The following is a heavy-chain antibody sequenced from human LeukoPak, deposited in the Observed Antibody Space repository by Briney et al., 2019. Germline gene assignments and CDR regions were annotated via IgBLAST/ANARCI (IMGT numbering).Heavy chain of an antibody. Sequence: SETLSLTCTVSGGSISSSSYYWGWIRQPPGKGLEWIGSIYYSGSTYYNPSLKSRVTISVDTSKNQFSLKLSSVTAADTAVYYCARHRRKGIAAAGLDIWGQGTMVTVSS. V-gene: IGHV4-39*01. D-gene: IGHD6-13*01. J-gene: IGHJ3*02. CDR1: GGSISSSSYY. CDR3: ARHRRKGIAAAGLDI. CDR2: IYYSGST.